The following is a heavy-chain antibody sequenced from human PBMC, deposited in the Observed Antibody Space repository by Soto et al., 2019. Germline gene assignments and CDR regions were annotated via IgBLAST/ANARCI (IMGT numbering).Heavy chain of an antibody. J-gene: IGHJ4*02. CDR3: ARSSGDVSRGYYTHLDY. CDR2: IYYSGST. D-gene: IGHD3-3*01. V-gene: IGHV4-59*01. CDR1: GGSISSYY. Sequence: PSDTLSLTCTVSGGSISSYYWCWIRQPPEKGLEWIGNIYYSGSTNYNPSLKSRVTISVDASKNQFSLKLSSVTAADTAVYSCARSSGDVSRGYYTHLDYWGQGTLVTVSS.